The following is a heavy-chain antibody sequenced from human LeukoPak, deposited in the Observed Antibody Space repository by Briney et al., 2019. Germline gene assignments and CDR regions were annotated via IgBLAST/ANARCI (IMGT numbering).Heavy chain of an antibody. CDR3: AKGQNYYDGSGYYSTDY. V-gene: IGHV3-30*18. Sequence: GGSLRLTCAASGFTFSSYGMHWVRQAPGKGLEWVAVISSDGVNKYSADSVKGRFTISRDNSKNTLYLQMNSLRAEDTAVYYCAKGQNYYDGSGYYSTDYWGQGTPVTVSS. CDR2: ISSDGVNK. J-gene: IGHJ4*02. D-gene: IGHD3-22*01. CDR1: GFTFSSYG.